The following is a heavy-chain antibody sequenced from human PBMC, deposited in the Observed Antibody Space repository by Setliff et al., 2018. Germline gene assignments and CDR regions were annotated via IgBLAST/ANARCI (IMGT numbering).Heavy chain of an antibody. J-gene: IGHJ4*02. V-gene: IGHV3-21*01. CDR1: GFTFSAST. D-gene: IGHD3-10*01. CDR3: ARDSSHFIRVLDS. Sequence: ETLSLSCATSGFTFSASTMNWVRQAPGKGLEWVSSISGSSSNFIYYADSVKGRFTISRDNAKNSLFLQMDNLRAEDTAQYFCARDSSHFIRVLDSWGQGTLVTVSS. CDR2: ISGSSSNFI.